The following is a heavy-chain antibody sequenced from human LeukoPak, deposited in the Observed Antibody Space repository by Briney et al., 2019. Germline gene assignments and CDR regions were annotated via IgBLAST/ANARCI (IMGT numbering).Heavy chain of an antibody. Sequence: SETLSLTCTVSGGSISSYYWSWIRQPAGKGLEWIGRIYTSGSTNYNPSLKSRVTMSVDTSKNQFSLKLSSVTAADAAVYYCARAGSSWHGIWFDPWGQGTLVTVSS. J-gene: IGHJ5*02. V-gene: IGHV4-4*07. D-gene: IGHD6-13*01. CDR2: IYTSGST. CDR1: GGSISSYY. CDR3: ARAGSSWHGIWFDP.